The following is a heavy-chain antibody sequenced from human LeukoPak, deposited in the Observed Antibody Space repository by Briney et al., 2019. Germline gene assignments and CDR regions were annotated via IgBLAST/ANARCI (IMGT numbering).Heavy chain of an antibody. V-gene: IGHV1-3*01. Sequence: GASVRVSCKASGYTFTHYAVHWVRLAPGQRLEWMGWTNVGNDYTESSQKFQDRLTITSDTTATTVYMELSSLRSEDTAVYYCARDDFSTYPGLNYFDYWGQGSLVTVSS. J-gene: IGHJ4*02. D-gene: IGHD4-11*01. CDR1: GYTFTHYA. CDR2: TNVGNDYT. CDR3: ARDDFSTYPGLNYFDY.